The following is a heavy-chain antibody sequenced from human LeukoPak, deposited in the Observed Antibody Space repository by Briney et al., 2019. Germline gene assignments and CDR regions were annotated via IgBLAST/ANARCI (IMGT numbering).Heavy chain of an antibody. CDR3: TRNLFYYYDSSGYSDY. Sequence: PGGSLRLSCTASGFTFGDYAMSWVRQAPGKGLEWVGFIRSKAYGGTTEYAASVKGRFTISRDDSKSIAYLQMNSLKTEDTAVYYCTRNLFYYYDSSGYSDYWGQGTLVTVSS. V-gene: IGHV3-49*04. D-gene: IGHD3-22*01. CDR2: IRSKAYGGTT. J-gene: IGHJ4*02. CDR1: GFTFGDYA.